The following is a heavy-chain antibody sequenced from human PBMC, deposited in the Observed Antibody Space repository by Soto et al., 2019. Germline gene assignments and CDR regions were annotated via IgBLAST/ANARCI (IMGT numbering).Heavy chain of an antibody. V-gene: IGHV4-39*01. CDR3: ARHGMDCTNGVCWDFDY. CDR2: IYYSGST. Sequence: SETLSLTCTVSGGSISSSSYYWGWIRQPPGKGLEWIGSIYYSGSTYYNPSLKSRVTISVDTSKNQFSLKLSSVTAADTAVYYCARHGMDCTNGVCWDFDYWGQGTLVTVSS. J-gene: IGHJ4*02. D-gene: IGHD2-8*01. CDR1: GGSISSSSYY.